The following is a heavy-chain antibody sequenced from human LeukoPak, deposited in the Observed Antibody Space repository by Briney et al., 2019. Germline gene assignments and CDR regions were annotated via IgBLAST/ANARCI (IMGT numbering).Heavy chain of an antibody. V-gene: IGHV1-46*01. CDR3: ARWSIAAAEDDY. D-gene: IGHD6-13*01. CDR1: GYTFTSYY. J-gene: IGHJ4*02. CDR2: INPSGGST. Sequence: ASVKVSCKASGYTFTSYYMHWVRQAPGQGLEWMGIINPSGGSTSYAQKFQGRVTMTRDTSTSTVYMDLSSLRSEDTAVYYCARWSIAAAEDDYWGQGTLVTVSS.